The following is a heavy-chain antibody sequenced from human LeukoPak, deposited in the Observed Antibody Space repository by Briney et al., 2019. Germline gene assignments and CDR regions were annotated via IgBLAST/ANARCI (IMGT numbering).Heavy chain of an antibody. J-gene: IGHJ4*02. CDR1: GFIFSDYS. D-gene: IGHD5-18*01. CDR2: ISSTSNFI. Sequence: GGSLRLSCAASGFIFSDYSMNWVRQAPGKGLEWVASISSTSNFIYHADSVKGRFTISRDNAKASLFLQMNSLRAEDTAVYYCARGGYSYGYVVYWGQGTLVTVSS. CDR3: ARGGYSYGYVVY. V-gene: IGHV3-21*01.